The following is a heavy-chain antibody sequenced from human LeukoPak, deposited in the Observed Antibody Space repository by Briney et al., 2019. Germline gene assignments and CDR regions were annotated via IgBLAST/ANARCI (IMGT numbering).Heavy chain of an antibody. D-gene: IGHD4-17*01. Sequence: GGSLRLSCADSGFTFRNYWLYAGRQAPGKGLVWVSRISYDGSSTNYADSVKGRFTISRDNAKNTLYLQMNSLRAEDTAVYYCAKDRSKGSYGDEFDFWGQGTLVTVSS. CDR3: AKDRSKGSYGDEFDF. J-gene: IGHJ4*02. CDR2: ISYDGSST. V-gene: IGHV3-74*01. CDR1: GFTFRNYW.